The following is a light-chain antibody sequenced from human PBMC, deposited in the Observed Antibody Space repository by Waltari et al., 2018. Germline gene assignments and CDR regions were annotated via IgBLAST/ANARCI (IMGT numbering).Light chain of an antibody. Sequence: DILLTQSPSSVSASVGDRVTISCRASQNIDTGLAWYKQKPGKAPKLLIYATSSLQSGVPSRFSGTGSETEFTLSISSLQPDDFATYYCQQASSFLLTFGQGTRLEI. CDR3: QQASSFLLT. V-gene: IGKV1-12*01. CDR1: QNIDTG. J-gene: IGKJ5*01. CDR2: ATS.